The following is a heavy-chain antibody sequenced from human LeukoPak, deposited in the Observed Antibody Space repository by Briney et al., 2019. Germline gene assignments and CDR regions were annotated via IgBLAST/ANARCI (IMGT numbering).Heavy chain of an antibody. CDR3: AREGGFSRPLDY. CDR1: GGSVTSTNW. V-gene: IGHV4-4*02. D-gene: IGHD3-3*01. Sequence: SETLSLTCDVSGGSVTSTNWWTWVRQPPGKGLEWIGEVHLDGRTNYNPSLKSRLIMSVDLPENHTSLKLTSVTAADAAGYYCAREGGFSRPLDYWGQGTLVTVSS. CDR2: VHLDGRT. J-gene: IGHJ4*02.